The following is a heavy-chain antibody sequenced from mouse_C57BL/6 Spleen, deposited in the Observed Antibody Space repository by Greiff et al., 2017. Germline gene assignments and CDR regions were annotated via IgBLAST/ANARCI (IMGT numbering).Heavy chain of an antibody. Sequence: QVQLKESGPGLVAPSQSLSITCTVSGFSLTSYAISWVRQPPGTGLEWLGVIWTGGGTNYNSALKSRLSISKDNSKSQVFLKMNSLQTDDTARYYCTRNSYDYDVGGYYFDYWGQGTTLTVSS. CDR2: IWTGGGT. V-gene: IGHV2-9-1*01. D-gene: IGHD2-4*01. CDR3: TRNSYDYDVGGYYFDY. CDR1: GFSLTSYA. J-gene: IGHJ2*01.